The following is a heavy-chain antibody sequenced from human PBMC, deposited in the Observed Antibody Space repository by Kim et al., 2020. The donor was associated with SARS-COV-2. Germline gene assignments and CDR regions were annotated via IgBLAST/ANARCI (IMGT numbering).Heavy chain of an antibody. CDR3: AKGYHGGSYFSSDY. D-gene: IGHD1-26*01. Sequence: AGSVKGRFTISRDNSKNTMYLQMNSLRAEDTAIYYCAKGYHGGSYFSSDYWGQGTLVTVSS. V-gene: IGHV3-23*01. J-gene: IGHJ4*02.